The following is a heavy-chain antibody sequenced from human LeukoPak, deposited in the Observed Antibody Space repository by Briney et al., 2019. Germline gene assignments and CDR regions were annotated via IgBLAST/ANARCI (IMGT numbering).Heavy chain of an antibody. CDR3: AINGGGDSGYGNFDY. Sequence: PGGSLRLSCAASGFTFSSYGMHWVRQVPGKGLEWVSGISWNSDNIGYADSVKGRFTTSRDNAKNSLYLQMNSLRAEDTALYYCAINGGGDSGYGNFDYWGQGTLVTVSS. CDR1: GFTFSSYG. D-gene: IGHD5-12*01. CDR2: ISWNSDNI. V-gene: IGHV3-9*01. J-gene: IGHJ4*02.